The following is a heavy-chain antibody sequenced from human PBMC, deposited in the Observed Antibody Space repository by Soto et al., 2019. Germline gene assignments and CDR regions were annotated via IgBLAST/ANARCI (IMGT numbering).Heavy chain of an antibody. D-gene: IGHD2-2*01. CDR3: ARSQGSSTSLEIYYYYYYGMDV. J-gene: IGHJ6*02. CDR2: IIPIPGTA. V-gene: IGHV1-69*01. CDR1: GGTFGSYA. Sequence: QVQLVQSGAEVKKPGSSVKVSCKASGGTFGSYAISWVRQAPGQGLAWMGGIIPIPGTANYAQKFQGRVTIAADDSTRTAYMELSSLRSEDTAVYYCARSQGSSTSLEIYYYYYYGMDVWGQWTTVTVSS.